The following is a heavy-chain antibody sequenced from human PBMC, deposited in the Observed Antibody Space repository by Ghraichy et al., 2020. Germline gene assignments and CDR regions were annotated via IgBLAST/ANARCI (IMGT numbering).Heavy chain of an antibody. CDR2: IIPIFGTA. CDR1: GGTFSSYA. D-gene: IGHD3-3*01. V-gene: IGHV1-69*13. Sequence: SVKVSCKASGGTFSSYAISWVRQAPGQGLEWMGGIIPIFGTANYAQKFQGRVTITADESTSTAYMELSSLRSEDTAVYYCASTWRDYDFWSGRTSDAFDIWGQGTMVTVSS. J-gene: IGHJ3*02. CDR3: ASTWRDYDFWSGRTSDAFDI.